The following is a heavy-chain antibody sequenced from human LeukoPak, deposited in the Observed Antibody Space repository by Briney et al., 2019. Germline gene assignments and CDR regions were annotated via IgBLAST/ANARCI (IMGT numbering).Heavy chain of an antibody. J-gene: IGHJ6*03. V-gene: IGHV4-59*12. D-gene: IGHD6-19*01. CDR1: GGSISSYY. CDR3: ARESKLYSSGWYPYSYYMDV. Sequence: PSETLSLTCTVSGGSISSYYWSWIRQPPGKGLEWIGYIYYSGSTNYNPSLKSRVTISVDTSKNQFSLKLSSVTAADTAVYYCARESKLYSSGWYPYSYYMDVWGKGTTVTVSS. CDR2: IYYSGST.